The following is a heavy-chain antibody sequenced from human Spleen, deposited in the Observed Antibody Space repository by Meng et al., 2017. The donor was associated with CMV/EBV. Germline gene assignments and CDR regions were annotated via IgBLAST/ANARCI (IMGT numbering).Heavy chain of an antibody. CDR3: ATSYDILTGTDY. CDR1: GDHA. D-gene: IGHD3-9*01. V-gene: IGHV4-30-4*01. J-gene: IGHJ4*02. CDR2: ILFSGRA. Sequence: GDHAWEWILQPPGKGLEWIGSILFSGRASYNPSLKSLVTISVDTSTNQFSLKVRSVTAADTAVYYCATSYDILTGTDYCGQGILVVASS.